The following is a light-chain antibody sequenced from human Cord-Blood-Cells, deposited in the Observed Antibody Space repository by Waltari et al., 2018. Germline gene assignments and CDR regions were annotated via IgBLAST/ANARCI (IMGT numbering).Light chain of an antibody. CDR2: DVS. CDR3: CSYAGSVV. Sequence: QSALTQPRSVSGSPGQSVTISCTGTSSDVGGYNYVSWYQQHPGKAPKLMIYDVSKRPSGVPDRFSGSKSGNTASLTISGLQAGDEADYYCCSYAGSVVFGGGTKLTVL. CDR1: SSDVGGYNY. V-gene: IGLV2-11*01. J-gene: IGLJ2*01.